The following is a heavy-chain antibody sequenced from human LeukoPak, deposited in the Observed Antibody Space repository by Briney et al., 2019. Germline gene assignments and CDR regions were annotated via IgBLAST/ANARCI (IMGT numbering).Heavy chain of an antibody. V-gene: IGHV1-69*01. D-gene: IGHD3-22*01. CDR3: ARDCSDSSGFRPFDY. CDR2: IIPIFGTA. Sequence: SVKVSCKASGGTFSSYAISWVRQAPGQGLEWMGGIIPIFGTANYAQKFQGRVTITADESTSTAYMELSSLRSEDTAVYYCARDCSDSSGFRPFDYWGQGTMVTVSS. J-gene: IGHJ4*03. CDR1: GGTFSSYA.